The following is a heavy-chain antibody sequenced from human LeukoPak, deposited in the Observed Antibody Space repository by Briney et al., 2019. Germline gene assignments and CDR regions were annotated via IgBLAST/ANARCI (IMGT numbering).Heavy chain of an antibody. D-gene: IGHD3-10*01. CDR3: ARSINMVRGVIFWFDP. CDR2: IYYSGST. J-gene: IGHJ5*02. Sequence: PSETLSLTCTVSGGSISSCDYYWSWIRQPPGKGLEWIGYIYYSGSTYYNPSLKSRVTITVDTSKTQFSLKLSSVTAADTAVYYCARSINMVRGVIFWFDPWGQGTLVTVSS. V-gene: IGHV4-30-4*01. CDR1: GGSISSCDYY.